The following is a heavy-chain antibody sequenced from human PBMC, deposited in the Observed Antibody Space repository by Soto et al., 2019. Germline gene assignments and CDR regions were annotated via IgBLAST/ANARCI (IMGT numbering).Heavy chain of an antibody. V-gene: IGHV3-48*02. CDR1: GFTFSNYN. CDR3: ARSGSHRLDY. Sequence: PGGSLRLSCAGSGFTFSNYNMNWVRQAPGKGLEWVSHISSSSSTIYYADSVKGRFTISRDNAKNSVYLQMNSLRDEDTAVYYCARSGSHRLDYWGQGTLVTVSS. CDR2: ISSSSSTI. J-gene: IGHJ4*02. D-gene: IGHD1-26*01.